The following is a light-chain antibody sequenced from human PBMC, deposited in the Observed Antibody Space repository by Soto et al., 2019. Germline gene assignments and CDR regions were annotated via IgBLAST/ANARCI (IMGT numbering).Light chain of an antibody. CDR2: DVN. CDR1: SSDVGGYNY. CDR3: SSYAGVKNFVV. V-gene: IGLV2-11*01. J-gene: IGLJ2*01. Sequence: QSALTQPRSVSGSPGQSVTISCTGTSSDVGGYNYVSWYRQYPGKAPKLMIYDVNKRPSGVPDRFSGSKSANTASLTISGLQTEDEGDYYCSSYAGVKNFVVFGGGTQLTVL.